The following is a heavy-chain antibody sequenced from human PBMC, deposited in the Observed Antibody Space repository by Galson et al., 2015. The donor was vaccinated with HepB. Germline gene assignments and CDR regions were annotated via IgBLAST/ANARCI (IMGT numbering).Heavy chain of an antibody. J-gene: IGHJ4*02. CDR3: ASRGPVAATLYFDY. V-gene: IGHV1-69*04. D-gene: IGHD2-15*01. Sequence: SVKVSCKASGGTFSSYAISWVRQAPGQGLEWMGRIIPILGIANYAQKFQGRVTITADKSTSTAYMELSSLRSEDTAVYYCASRGPVAATLYFDYWGQGTLVTVSS. CDR2: IIPILGIA. CDR1: GGTFSSYA.